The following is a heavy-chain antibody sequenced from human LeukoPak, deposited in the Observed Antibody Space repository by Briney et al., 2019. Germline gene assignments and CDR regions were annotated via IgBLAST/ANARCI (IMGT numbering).Heavy chain of an antibody. D-gene: IGHD3-10*01. CDR1: GDSISSGSYS. CDR3: SAYYFGSGTQIDY. J-gene: IGHJ4*02. Sequence: SETLSLTCTVSGDSISSGSYSLTWIRQPAGKGLERIGHIFTTVSTNYNPSLRSRVTLSVDTSKNQFSLRLNSVTAADTAVYYCSAYYFGSGTQIDYWGQGTLVTVYS. V-gene: IGHV4-61*09. CDR2: IFTTVST.